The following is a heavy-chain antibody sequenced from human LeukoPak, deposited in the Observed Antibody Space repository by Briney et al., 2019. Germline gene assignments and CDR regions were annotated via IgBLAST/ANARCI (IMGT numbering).Heavy chain of an antibody. V-gene: IGHV4-4*02. Sequence: PSETLSLTCAVSGGSIGSSNWWSWVRQPPGKGLEWIGEIYHSGSTNYNPSLKSRVTISVDKSKNQFSLKLSSVTAADTAVYYCSGSYPQINYYYYGMDVWGQGTTVTVSS. CDR3: SGSYPQINYYYYGMDV. D-gene: IGHD1-26*01. CDR1: GGSIGSSNW. CDR2: IYHSGST. J-gene: IGHJ6*02.